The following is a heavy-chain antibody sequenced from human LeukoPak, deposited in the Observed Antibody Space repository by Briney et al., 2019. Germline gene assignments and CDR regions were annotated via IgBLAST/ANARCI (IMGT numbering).Heavy chain of an antibody. V-gene: IGHV4-30-4*01. CDR3: AREDPQTKVPEGMDV. J-gene: IGHJ6*02. CDR2: IYYSGST. CDR1: GGSISSGDYY. Sequence: PSQTLSLTCTVSGGSISSGDYYWSWIRQPPGKCLEWIGYIYYSGSTYYNPSLKSRVTISVDTSKNQFSLKLNSVTAADTAVYYCAREDPQTKVPEGMDVWGQGTTVTVSS. D-gene: IGHD4/OR15-4a*01.